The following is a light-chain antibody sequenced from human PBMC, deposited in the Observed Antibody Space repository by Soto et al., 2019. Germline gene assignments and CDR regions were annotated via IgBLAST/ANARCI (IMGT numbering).Light chain of an antibody. J-gene: IGLJ1*01. V-gene: IGLV2-14*01. CDR2: EVS. CDR3: SSYTSSILYV. CDR1: SSDVGGYNY. Sequence: QSALTQPASVSGSPGQSITFSCTGTSSDVGGYNYVSWYQQHPGKAPKLMIYEVSNRPSGVSNRFSGSKSGNTASLTISGLQAEDEADYYCSSYTSSILYVFGTGTKVTVL.